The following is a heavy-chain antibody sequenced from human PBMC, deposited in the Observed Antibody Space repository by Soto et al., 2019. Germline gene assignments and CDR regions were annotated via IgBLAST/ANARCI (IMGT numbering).Heavy chain of an antibody. D-gene: IGHD5-12*01. J-gene: IGHJ5*02. CDR2: IYYSGST. V-gene: IGHV4-59*01. CDR3: ARDFYSGYEWNWFDP. CDR1: GGSISSYY. Sequence: SETLSLTCTVSGGSISSYYWSWIRQPPGEGLEWIGYIYYSGSTNYNPSLKSRVTISVDTSKNQFSLKLSSVTAADAAVYYCARDFYSGYEWNWFDPWGQGTLVTVSS.